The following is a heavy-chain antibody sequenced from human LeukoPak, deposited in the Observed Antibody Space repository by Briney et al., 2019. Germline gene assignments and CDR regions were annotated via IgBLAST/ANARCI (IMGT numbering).Heavy chain of an antibody. V-gene: IGHV3-53*01. J-gene: IGHJ4*02. CDR1: GVTVSSNY. D-gene: IGHD4-23*01. CDR3: ARRLTVAHFDL. CDR2: IYSGGST. Sequence: WGSLRLSCAASGVTVSSNYMSWVRQAPGKGLEWVSVIYSGGSTYYEHSVKGRFTISIDNSKNPLYLQMNSLRAQGTGVYYCARRLTVAHFDLWGQGPLHTVPS.